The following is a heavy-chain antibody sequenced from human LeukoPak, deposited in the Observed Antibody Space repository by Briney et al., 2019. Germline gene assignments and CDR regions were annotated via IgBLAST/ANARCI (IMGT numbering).Heavy chain of an antibody. CDR2: FYDSGNT. D-gene: IGHD5-12*01. CDR1: GFTFSGYV. Sequence: PGGSLRLSCAASGFTFSGYVMSWVRQAPGEGLEWIGNFYDSGNTRYNPSLRSRVTISGDTSKNQFSLKLTSVTAADTAVYYCARHTRPGYSGYENAFDIWGQGTMVTVSS. CDR3: ARHTRPGYSGYENAFDI. V-gene: IGHV4-38-2*01. J-gene: IGHJ3*02.